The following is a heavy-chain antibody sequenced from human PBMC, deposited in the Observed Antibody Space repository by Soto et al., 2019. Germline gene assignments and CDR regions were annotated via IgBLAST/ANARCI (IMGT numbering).Heavy chain of an antibody. J-gene: IGHJ4*02. D-gene: IGHD6-6*01. CDR1: GFTFSSYA. Sequence: HPGGSLRLSCSASGFTFSSYAMHWVRQAPGKGLEYVSAISSNGGSTYYADSVKGRFTISRDNSKNTLYLQMSSLRAEDTAVYYCVIESSSIAAQTIPYYFDYWGQGTLVTVSS. CDR2: ISSNGGST. CDR3: VIESSSIAAQTIPYYFDY. V-gene: IGHV3-64D*08.